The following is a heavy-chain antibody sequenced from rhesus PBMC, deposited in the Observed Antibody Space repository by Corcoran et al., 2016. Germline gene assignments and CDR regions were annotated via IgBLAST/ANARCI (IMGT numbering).Heavy chain of an antibody. CDR1: GCPLSADDY. V-gene: IGHV4-106*01. Sequence: QVQLQESGPGLVKPSETLSLTCAASGCPLSADDYWRWTREPPGKGLEWIGYIYGSGGGTNYNPSLKNRVTISIDTSKNQFSLKLSSVTAADTAVYYCARGGGIAAAGIWGQGVLVTVSS. CDR2: IYGSGGGT. J-gene: IGHJ4*01. D-gene: IGHD6-31*01. CDR3: ARGGGIAAAGI.